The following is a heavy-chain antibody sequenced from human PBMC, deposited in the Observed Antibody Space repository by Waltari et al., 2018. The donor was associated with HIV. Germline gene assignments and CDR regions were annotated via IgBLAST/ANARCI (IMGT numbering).Heavy chain of an antibody. CDR3: AREAGSSGYTYNYYFDY. CDR2: IYHSGST. D-gene: IGHD3-22*01. J-gene: IGHJ4*02. Sequence: QLQLQESGSGLVKPSQTLSLTCAVSGGSISSGGYSWSWIRQPPGKGLEWIGYIYHSGSTYYNPSLKSRVTISVDRSKNQFSLKLSSVTAADTAVYYCAREAGSSGYTYNYYFDYWGQGTLVTVSS. V-gene: IGHV4-30-2*01. CDR1: GGSISSGGYS.